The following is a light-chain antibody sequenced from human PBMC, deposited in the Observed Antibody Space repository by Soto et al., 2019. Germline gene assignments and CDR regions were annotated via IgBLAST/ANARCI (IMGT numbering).Light chain of an antibody. J-gene: IGLJ1*01. Sequence: QSVLTQPPSASGTPGQRVTISCSGSSSNIGSNTVNWYQQLPGTAPKLLIYSNNQRPSGVPDRFSGSKSGTSASLAISGLQSEDVADYYCAAWDDSLNGGVFGTGTKVTVL. CDR1: SSNIGSNT. CDR2: SNN. V-gene: IGLV1-44*01. CDR3: AAWDDSLNGGV.